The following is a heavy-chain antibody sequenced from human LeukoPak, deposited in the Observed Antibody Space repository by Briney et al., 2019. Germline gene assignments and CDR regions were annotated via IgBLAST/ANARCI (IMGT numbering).Heavy chain of an antibody. Sequence: PRGSLRLSCATSGFTFSSFDMRWVRHPTGQGLEWVSTIVTASDTYYPGSVEGRFTLSRDNAKNSLYLQMNSLTAGDTAVYYCARGPPRGKYYYMDVWGKGTTVTVSS. CDR1: GFTFSSFD. V-gene: IGHV3-13*04. D-gene: IGHD1-1*01. CDR3: ARGPPRGKYYYMDV. CDR2: IVTASDT. J-gene: IGHJ6*03.